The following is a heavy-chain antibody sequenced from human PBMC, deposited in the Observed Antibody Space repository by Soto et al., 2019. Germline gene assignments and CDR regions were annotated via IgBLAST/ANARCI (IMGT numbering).Heavy chain of an antibody. J-gene: IGHJ5*02. Sequence: VHLEQSGAEVKKPGSSVKVSCKFSGGTFSSYVIIWVRQAPGQGLEWMGGIIPVSGTANYAQKFHGRVTISADAATNTGYMELSSVRCADTAVYYCATVDRSVARVGRFDPWGQGTLVTVSS. CDR2: IIPVSGTA. CDR3: ATVDRSVARVGRFDP. V-gene: IGHV1-69*01. D-gene: IGHD1-26*01. CDR1: GGTFSSYV.